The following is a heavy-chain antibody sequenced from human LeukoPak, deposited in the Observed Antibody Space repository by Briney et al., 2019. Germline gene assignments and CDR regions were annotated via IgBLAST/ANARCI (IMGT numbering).Heavy chain of an antibody. CDR1: GLTVSSNY. CDR2: IYSGGST. CDR3: ARHGRYYYDSSGYYVDY. Sequence: PGGSLRLSCAASGLTVSSNYMSWVRQAPGKGLEWVSVIYSGGSTYYADSVKGRFTISRDNSKNTLYLQMNSLRAEDTAVYYCARHGRYYYDSSGYYVDYWGQGTLVTVSS. J-gene: IGHJ4*02. D-gene: IGHD3-22*01. V-gene: IGHV3-66*04.